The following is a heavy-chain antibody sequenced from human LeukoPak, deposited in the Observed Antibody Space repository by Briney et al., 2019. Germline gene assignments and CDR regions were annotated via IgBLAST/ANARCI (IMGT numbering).Heavy chain of an antibody. CDR3: ARDKGVAALHTVGHFDT. J-gene: IGHJ4*02. CDR2: IRYDGSNK. D-gene: IGHD6-6*01. Sequence: GGSLRLSCAASRFTFSNYGMHWVRQAPGKGLEWVAFIRYDGSNKYYADSVKGRFTIYRDTAKNSLFLQMNSLRAEDTAMYYCARDKGVAALHTVGHFDTWGQGTLVTVSS. CDR1: RFTFSNYG. V-gene: IGHV3-30*02.